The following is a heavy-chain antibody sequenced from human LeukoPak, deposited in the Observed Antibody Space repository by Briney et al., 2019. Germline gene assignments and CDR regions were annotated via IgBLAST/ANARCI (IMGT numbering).Heavy chain of an antibody. Sequence: GASVKVSCKASGDTFIRYGITWVRQAPGQGLEWMGWINTGNSNTNYGQKFQGRVTMTTDTSTGTAYMKLRSLRSDDTAMYYCATANNWNYALGYWGQGTLVTVSS. J-gene: IGHJ4*02. CDR3: ATANNWNYALGY. CDR1: GDTFIRYG. V-gene: IGHV1-18*01. CDR2: INTGNSNT. D-gene: IGHD1-7*01.